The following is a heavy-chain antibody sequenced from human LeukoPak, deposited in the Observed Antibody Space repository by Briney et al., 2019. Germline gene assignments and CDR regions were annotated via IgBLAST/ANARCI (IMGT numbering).Heavy chain of an antibody. V-gene: IGHV4-30-4*01. D-gene: IGHD3-22*01. CDR3: ARAYDSSGYYFDY. CDR1: GGSLSSGDYY. Sequence: SQTLSLTCTVSGGSLSSGDYYWSWIRQPPGKGLEWIGYIYYSGSTYYNPSLKSRVTISVDTSKNQFSLKLSAVTAADTAVYYCARAYDSSGYYFDYWGQGTLVTVSS. CDR2: IYYSGST. J-gene: IGHJ4*02.